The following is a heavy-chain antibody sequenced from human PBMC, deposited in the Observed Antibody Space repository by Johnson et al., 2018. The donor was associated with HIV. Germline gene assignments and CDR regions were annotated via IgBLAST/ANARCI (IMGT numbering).Heavy chain of an antibody. D-gene: IGHD3-10*01. J-gene: IGHJ3*02. CDR1: GFIFSDYG. V-gene: IGHV3-33*01. Sequence: QVQLVESGGGVVQPGRSLRLSCASSGFIFSDYGIHWVRQAPGKGLEWVAVVWSDGNNRYYADSVTARFTISRDNAKNSLYLQMNSLRAEDTAVYFCARERHYYGSVRPRERQGDAFDIWGQGTMVTVAS. CDR2: VWSDGNNR. CDR3: ARERHYYGSVRPRERQGDAFDI.